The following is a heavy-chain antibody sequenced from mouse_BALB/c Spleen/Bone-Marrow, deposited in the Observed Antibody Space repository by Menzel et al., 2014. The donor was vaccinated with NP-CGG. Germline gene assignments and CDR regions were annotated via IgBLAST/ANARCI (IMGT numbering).Heavy chain of an antibody. V-gene: IGHV5-6-2*01. CDR1: GFTFSSYY. J-gene: IGHJ4*01. D-gene: IGHD2-3*01. Sequence: DVMLVESGGGLVKLRGSLKLSCAASGFTFSSYYMSWVRQTPEKRLELVAAINSNGGSTYYPDTVKGRFTISRDNAKNTLYLQMSSLRSEDTALYYCARRKGRWLAMDYWGQRTSVTVSS. CDR3: ARRKGRWLAMDY. CDR2: INSNGGST.